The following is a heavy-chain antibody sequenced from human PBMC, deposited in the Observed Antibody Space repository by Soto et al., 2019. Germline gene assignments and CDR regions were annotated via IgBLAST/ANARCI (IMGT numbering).Heavy chain of an antibody. D-gene: IGHD3-22*01. J-gene: IGHJ3*02. CDR3: ASPRDPSTYYYDSSGHAFDI. CDR2: IYYSGST. V-gene: IGHV4-39*01. Sequence: PSETLSLTCTVSGGSISSSSYYWGWIRQPPGKGLEWIGSIYYSGSTYYNPSLKSRVTISVDTSKNQFSLKLSSVTAADTAVYYCASPRDPSTYYYDSSGHAFDIWGQGTMVTVSS. CDR1: GGSISSSSYY.